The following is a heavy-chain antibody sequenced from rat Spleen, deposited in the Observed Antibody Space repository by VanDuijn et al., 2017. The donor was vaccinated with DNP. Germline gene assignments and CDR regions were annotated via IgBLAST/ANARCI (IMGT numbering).Heavy chain of an antibody. J-gene: IGHJ4*01. CDR2: IWSGGGT. CDR1: GFSLTSNG. D-gene: IGHD1-5*01. CDR3: TRGYRYNPPYALDA. V-gene: IGHV2-1*01. Sequence: QVQLKESGPGLVQPSQTLSLTCTVSGFSLTSNGVHWVRQPPGKGLEWIGAIWSGGGTDYNSALKSRLSISRDTFKSQVFLKMNSLQTEDTAIYFCTRGYRYNPPYALDAWGQGTAVTVSS.